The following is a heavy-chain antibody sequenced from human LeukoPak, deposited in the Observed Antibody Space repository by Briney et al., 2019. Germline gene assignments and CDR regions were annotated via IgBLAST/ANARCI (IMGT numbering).Heavy chain of an antibody. D-gene: IGHD3-10*01. V-gene: IGHV3-23*01. CDR1: GFTVSAYA. CDR3: AARKVRGVWFYLDY. J-gene: IGHJ4*02. CDR2: IYDDNT. Sequence: GRSLRLSCAASGFTVSAYAMAWVRQAPGKGLEWVSTIYDDNTYYADSVKGRFAISTDNSKNTLYLQMNSLRVEDTAVYFCAARKVRGVWFYLDYWGQGTLVTVSS.